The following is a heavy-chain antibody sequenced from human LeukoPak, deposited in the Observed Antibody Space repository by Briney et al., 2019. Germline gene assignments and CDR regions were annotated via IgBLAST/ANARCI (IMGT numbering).Heavy chain of an antibody. Sequence: SETLSLTCTVSGGSASSGSYYWSWIRQPPGKGLEWIGYIYYSGSTNYNPSLKSRVTISLNTSKNQFSLKLTSVTAADTAVYYCTSLLGYCSGGSCYSAGWDYWGQGTPVTVSS. D-gene: IGHD2-15*01. V-gene: IGHV4-61*01. CDR2: IYYSGST. CDR3: TSLLGYCSGGSCYSAGWDY. CDR1: GGSASSGSYY. J-gene: IGHJ4*02.